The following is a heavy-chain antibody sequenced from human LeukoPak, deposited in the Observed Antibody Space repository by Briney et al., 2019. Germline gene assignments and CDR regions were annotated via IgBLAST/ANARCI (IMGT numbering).Heavy chain of an antibody. CDR1: GFNFNTYD. Sequence: PGRSLRLSCAASGFNFNTYDMHWVRQAPGKGLEWVAVTWYDGSNRYYADSVKGRFTISRDNSKNTLYLQMSSLRAEDTAVYYCARVIGPTSPFDYWGQGTLVTVSS. J-gene: IGHJ4*02. V-gene: IGHV3-33*01. CDR3: ARVIGPTSPFDY. CDR2: TWYDGSNR. D-gene: IGHD2/OR15-2a*01.